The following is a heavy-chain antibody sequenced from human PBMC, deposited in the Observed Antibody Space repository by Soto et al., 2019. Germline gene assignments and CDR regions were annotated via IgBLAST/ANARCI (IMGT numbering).Heavy chain of an antibody. CDR1: GGSISRYY. CDR3: ARDLWGYCGADCYPLDV. V-gene: IGHV4-59*01. CDR2: MYNTGST. J-gene: IGHJ6*02. D-gene: IGHD2-21*02. Sequence: SETLYLTCTVSGGSISRYYCSWIRQPPGKGLEWIGYMYNTGSTIYNPSLKSRVTISVDTSKNQFSLKLNYVTAADTAVYYCARDLWGYCGADCYPLDVWGQGTTVTVS.